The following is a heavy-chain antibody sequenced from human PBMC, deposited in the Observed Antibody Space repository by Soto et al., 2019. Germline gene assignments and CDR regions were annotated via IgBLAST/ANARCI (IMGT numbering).Heavy chain of an antibody. D-gene: IGHD6-13*01. Sequence: SETLSLTCTVSGGSISSYYWSWIRQPPGKGLEWIGYIYYSGSTNYNPSLKSRVTISVDTSKNQFSLKLSSVTAADTAVYYCAIDSGYSSSWYGGAFDIWGQGTMVTVSS. CDR3: AIDSGYSSSWYGGAFDI. J-gene: IGHJ3*02. V-gene: IGHV4-59*01. CDR2: IYYSGST. CDR1: GGSISSYY.